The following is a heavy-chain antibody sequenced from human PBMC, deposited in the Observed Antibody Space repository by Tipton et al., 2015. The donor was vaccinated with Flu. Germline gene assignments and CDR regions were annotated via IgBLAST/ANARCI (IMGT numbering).Heavy chain of an antibody. Sequence: TLSLTCTVSRGSVSNRNWWAWVRQAPGQGPEWIGRVYQDGTSNYNLSLRSRATISIDKSKNQFFLRLNSVTAADTVIYYCATFFDSMYGVVIMARLDTWGQGIKVTVSS. CDR2: VYQDGTS. D-gene: IGHD3/OR15-3a*01. V-gene: IGHV4/OR15-8*02. CDR3: ATFFDSMYGVVIMARLDT. CDR1: RGSVSNRNW. J-gene: IGHJ5*02.